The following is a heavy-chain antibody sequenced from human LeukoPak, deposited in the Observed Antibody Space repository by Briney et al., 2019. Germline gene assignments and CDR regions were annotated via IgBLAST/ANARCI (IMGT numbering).Heavy chain of an antibody. J-gene: IGHJ4*02. Sequence: SETLSLTCTVSRGSISSYYWTWIRQPPGKGLEWIGYIYYNGGTNYNPSLKSRVTISVDASKNQFSLKLTSVTAADTAVYYCARQSRGIAVAGLDYWGQGTLVTVSS. D-gene: IGHD6-19*01. CDR3: ARQSRGIAVAGLDY. CDR2: IYYNGGT. V-gene: IGHV4-59*08. CDR1: RGSISSYY.